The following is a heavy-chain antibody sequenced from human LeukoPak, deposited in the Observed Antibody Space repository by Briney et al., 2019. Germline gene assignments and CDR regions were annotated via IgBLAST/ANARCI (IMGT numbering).Heavy chain of an antibody. V-gene: IGHV1-69*05. CDR1: GGTFSSYA. CDR2: IIPIFGTA. CDR3: ARSRYDLPYYDSSGYYDY. Sequence: ASVKVSCKASGGTFSSYAISWVRQAPGQGLEWMGGIIPIFGTANYAQKFQGRVTITTDESTSTAYMELSSLRSEDTAVYYCARSRYDLPYYDSSGYYDYWGQGTLVTVSS. D-gene: IGHD3-22*01. J-gene: IGHJ4*02.